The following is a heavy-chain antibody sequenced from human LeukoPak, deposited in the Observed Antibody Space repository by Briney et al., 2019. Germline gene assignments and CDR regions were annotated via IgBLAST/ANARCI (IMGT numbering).Heavy chain of an antibody. CDR2: IHSGGST. V-gene: IGHV3-53*01. J-gene: IGHJ6*03. Sequence: PGGSLRLSCAASGFTVSSNYMTWVRQAPGKGLEWVSLIHSGGSTNYAASVRGRFTISRDNSKNTLYLQMNSLRAEDTAVYYCAREKADYGEIHYYYYMDVWGKGTTVTISS. CDR3: AREKADYGEIHYYYYMDV. D-gene: IGHD4-17*01. CDR1: GFTVSSNY.